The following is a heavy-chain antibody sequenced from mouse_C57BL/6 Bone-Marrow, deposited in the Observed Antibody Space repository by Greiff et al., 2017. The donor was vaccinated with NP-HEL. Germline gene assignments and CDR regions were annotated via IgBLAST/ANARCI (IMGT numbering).Heavy chain of an antibody. V-gene: IGHV3-6*01. D-gene: IGHD2-5*01. J-gene: IGHJ4*01. CDR1: GYSITSGYY. CDR2: ISYDGSN. Sequence: ESGPGLVKPSQSLSLTCSVTGYSITSGYYWNWIRQFPGNKLEWMGYISYDGSNNYNPSLKNRISITRDTSKNQFFLKLNSVTTEDTATYYCARSENYYSNSYYAMDYWGQGTSVTVSS. CDR3: ARSENYYSNSYYAMDY.